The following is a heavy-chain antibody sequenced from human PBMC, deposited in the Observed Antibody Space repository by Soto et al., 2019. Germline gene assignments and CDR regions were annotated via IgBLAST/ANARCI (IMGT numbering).Heavy chain of an antibody. D-gene: IGHD7-27*01. V-gene: IGHV3-30*18. Sequence: QVQLVESGGGXXXXGXSXRXSXAASGFTFSSYGMHWVRQAPGKGLEWVALISYDGSNKYYADSVKGRFTISRDNSKNTLYLQMNSLRTEDTAVYYCAKDLGHGGRGAFDIWGQGTMVTVSS. J-gene: IGHJ3*02. CDR1: GFTFSSYG. CDR3: AKDLGHGGRGAFDI. CDR2: ISYDGSNK.